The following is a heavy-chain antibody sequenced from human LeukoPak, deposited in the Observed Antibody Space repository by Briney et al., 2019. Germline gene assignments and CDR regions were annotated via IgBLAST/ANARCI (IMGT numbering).Heavy chain of an antibody. Sequence: ASVKVSCKASGYTFTSYAMHWVHQAPGQRLEWMGWINAGNGNTKYSQKFQGRVTITRDTSASTAYMELSSLRSEDTAVYYCARALAMVRGALDYWGQGTLVTVSS. D-gene: IGHD3-10*01. CDR2: INAGNGNT. V-gene: IGHV1-3*01. CDR1: GYTFTSYA. J-gene: IGHJ4*02. CDR3: ARALAMVRGALDY.